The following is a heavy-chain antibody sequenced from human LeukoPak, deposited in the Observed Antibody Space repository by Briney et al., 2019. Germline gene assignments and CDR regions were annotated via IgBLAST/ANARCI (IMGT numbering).Heavy chain of an antibody. CDR1: GFTFSSYA. Sequence: GGSLRLSCAASGFTFSSYAMSWVRQAPGKGLEWVSAISGSGGSTYYADSVKGRFTISRDNSKNTLYLQMSSLRAEDTALYYCARDPVGAAGDFDYWGQGTLVTVAS. CDR2: ISGSGGST. V-gene: IGHV3-23*01. D-gene: IGHD1-26*01. CDR3: ARDPVGAAGDFDY. J-gene: IGHJ4*02.